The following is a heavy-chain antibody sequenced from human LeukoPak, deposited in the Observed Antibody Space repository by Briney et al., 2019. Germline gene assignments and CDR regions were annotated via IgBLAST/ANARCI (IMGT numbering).Heavy chain of an antibody. Sequence: SETLSLTCTVSGGSISSSSYYWGWIRQPPGEALEWIGSIYYSGSTNYIPSLKSRLTISVDTSKNQFSLKLSSVTAADTAVYYCARQGGTMFYFDYWGQGTLVTVSS. D-gene: IGHD3-10*02. CDR3: ARQGGTMFYFDY. CDR1: GGSISSSSYY. CDR2: IYYSGST. V-gene: IGHV4-39*01. J-gene: IGHJ4*02.